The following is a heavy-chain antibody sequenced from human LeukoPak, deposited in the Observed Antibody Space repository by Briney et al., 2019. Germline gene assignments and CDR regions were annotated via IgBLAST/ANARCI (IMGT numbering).Heavy chain of an antibody. CDR1: GFTFNTYE. CDR2: VSSSGTTM. Sequence: PGGSLRLSCAASGFTFNTYEMSWVRQAPGKGLEWVSCVSSSGTTMYHADSVKGRFTISRDNAKNSLYLQMNSLRAEDTAFYYRANFRTSVVIADFWGQGTLVTVSS. V-gene: IGHV3-48*03. J-gene: IGHJ4*02. D-gene: IGHD3/OR15-3a*01. CDR3: ANFRTSVVIADF.